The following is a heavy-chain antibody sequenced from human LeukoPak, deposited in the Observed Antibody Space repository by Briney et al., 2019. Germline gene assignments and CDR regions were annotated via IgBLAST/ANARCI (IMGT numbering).Heavy chain of an antibody. CDR2: IIPIFGTA. CDR1: GGTFSSYA. J-gene: IGHJ6*03. V-gene: IGHV1-69*05. D-gene: IGHD5-18*01. CDR3: ARLGAMVREYYYYYMDV. Sequence: SVKVSCKASGGTFSSYAISWVRQAPGQGLEWMGGIIPIFGTANYAQKFQGRVTITTDESTSTAYMELSSLRSEDTAVYYCARLGAMVREYYYYYMDVWGKGTTVTVSS.